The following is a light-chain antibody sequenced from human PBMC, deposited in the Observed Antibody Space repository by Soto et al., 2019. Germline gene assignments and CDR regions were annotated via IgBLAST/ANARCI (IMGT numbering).Light chain of an antibody. CDR1: QGISSF. Sequence: IQLTQSPSSLSASVGDRVTITCRASQGISSFLAWYQQQPGKAPKLLIYAASTLQSGVPSRFSGSGSGTDFTLTISSLQPEDFATYYCQQLKSFPLSFGGGTTVEIK. CDR2: AAS. J-gene: IGKJ4*01. V-gene: IGKV1-9*01. CDR3: QQLKSFPLS.